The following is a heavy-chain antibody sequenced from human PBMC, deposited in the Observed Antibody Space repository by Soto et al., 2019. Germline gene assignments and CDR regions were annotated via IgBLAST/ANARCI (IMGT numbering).Heavy chain of an antibody. CDR2: ISSSSSYI. CDR3: ARAQGLLGCHPLDYFDY. CDR1: GFTFSSYS. D-gene: IGHD2-15*01. Sequence: EVQLVESGGGLVKPGGSLRLSCAASGFTFSSYSMNWVRQAPGKGLEWVSSISSSSSYIYYADSVKGRFTISRDNAKNSLYRRRSSLRAEDTAVSYCARAQGLLGCHPLDYFDYWGEGTLVTVSS. V-gene: IGHV3-21*01. J-gene: IGHJ4*02.